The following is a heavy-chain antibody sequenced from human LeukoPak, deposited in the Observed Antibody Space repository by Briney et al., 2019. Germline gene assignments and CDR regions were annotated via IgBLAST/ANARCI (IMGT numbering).Heavy chain of an antibody. Sequence: ASVKVSCKASGYTFTAYYMHWVRQAPGHGLEWMGIINPSAGSTTYAQKFQRRVAMTRDTSTSTVYMELSSLSSEDTAVYYCARDRRYNDYDYCFDYWGQGTLVTVSS. CDR3: ARDRRYNDYDYCFDY. CDR1: GYTFTAYY. J-gene: IGHJ4*02. CDR2: INPSAGST. V-gene: IGHV1-46*01. D-gene: IGHD5-12*01.